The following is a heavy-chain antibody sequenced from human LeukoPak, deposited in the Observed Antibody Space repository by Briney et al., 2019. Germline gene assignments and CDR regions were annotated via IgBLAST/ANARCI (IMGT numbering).Heavy chain of an antibody. J-gene: IGHJ4*02. V-gene: IGHV5-51*01. Sequence: GAALKISWKGSGSRFTSYWIGWVRPMPGKGLEWMGIIYPGDYDTRYSPSLQGQVTITANKSIATASQQWSSLPAADAAPSCCARASMVRGVINPGDYWGQGTLVTVSS. CDR1: GSRFTSYW. CDR3: ARASMVRGVINPGDY. CDR2: IYPGDYDT. D-gene: IGHD3-10*01.